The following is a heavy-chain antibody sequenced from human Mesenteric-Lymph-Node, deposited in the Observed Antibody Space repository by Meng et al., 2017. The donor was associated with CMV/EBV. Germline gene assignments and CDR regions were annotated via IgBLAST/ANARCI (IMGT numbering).Heavy chain of an antibody. J-gene: IGHJ4*02. Sequence: SVSSSTSDWGWIRQPPGKGLEWIGSIYHSGTTYYNPSLKSRVTISVDTSKNQFSLKLGSVTAADTAVYYCARHRDSNGWYRSYFDYWGQGTLVTVSS. CDR3: ARHRDSNGWYRSYFDY. D-gene: IGHD6-19*01. CDR2: IYHSGTT. V-gene: IGHV4-39*01. CDR1: SVSSSTSD.